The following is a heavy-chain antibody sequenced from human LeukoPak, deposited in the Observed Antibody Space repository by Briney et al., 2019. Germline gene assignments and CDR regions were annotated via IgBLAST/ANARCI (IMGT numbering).Heavy chain of an antibody. V-gene: IGHV1-24*01. CDR2: FDPEDGET. CDR3: ATNVLRYFDWPDY. J-gene: IGHJ4*02. D-gene: IGHD3-9*01. CDR1: GYTLTELS. Sequence: ASVKVSCKVSGYTLTELSMHWVRQAPGKGLEWMGGFDPEDGETIYAQKLQGRATMTEDTSTDTAYMELSSLRSEDTAVYYCATNVLRYFDWPDYWGQGTLVTVSS.